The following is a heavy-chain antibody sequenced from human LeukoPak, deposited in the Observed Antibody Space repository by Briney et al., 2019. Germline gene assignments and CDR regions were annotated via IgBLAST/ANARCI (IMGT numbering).Heavy chain of an antibody. D-gene: IGHD4-17*01. Sequence: SETLSLTCTVSGGSINNYYWSWIRQPPGKGPEWIGYIYYRGSTNYNPSLKSRVTFSVDTSKNQFSLKLNSVTAADTAVYYCARGGDYGDLRYFDYWGQGTLVTVYS. CDR2: IYYRGST. CDR1: GGSINNYY. CDR3: ARGGDYGDLRYFDY. J-gene: IGHJ4*02. V-gene: IGHV4-59*01.